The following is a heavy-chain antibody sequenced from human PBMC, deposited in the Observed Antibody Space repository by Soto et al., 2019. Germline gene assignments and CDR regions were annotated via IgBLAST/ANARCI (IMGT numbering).Heavy chain of an antibody. CDR2: ISAYNGNT. D-gene: IGHD3-3*01. J-gene: IGHJ5*02. Sequence: ASVKVSCKASGYTFTSYGISWVRQAPGQGLEWMGWISAYNGNTNYAQKLQGRVTMTTDTSPSTAYMELRSLRSDDTAVYYCARAAFRDSVGVLRFLEWLNWFDPWGQGPLVTVSS. CDR1: GYTFTSYG. V-gene: IGHV1-18*01. CDR3: ARAAFRDSVGVLRFLEWLNWFDP.